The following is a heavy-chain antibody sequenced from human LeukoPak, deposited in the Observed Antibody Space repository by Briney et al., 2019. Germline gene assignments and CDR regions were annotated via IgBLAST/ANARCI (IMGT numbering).Heavy chain of an antibody. CDR2: ISSSSYI. D-gene: IGHD6-13*01. Sequence: GGSLRLSCAASGFTFSSYSMNWVRQAPGKGLEWVSSISSSSYIYYADSVKGRFTISRDNAKNSLYLQMNSLRAEDTAVYYCARDPIAAAGLPQRTYYMDVWGKGTTVTVSS. CDR3: ARDPIAAAGLPQRTYYMDV. J-gene: IGHJ6*03. CDR1: GFTFSSYS. V-gene: IGHV3-21*01.